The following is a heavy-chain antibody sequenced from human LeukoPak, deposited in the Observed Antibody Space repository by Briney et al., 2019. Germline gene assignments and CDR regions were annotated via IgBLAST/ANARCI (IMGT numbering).Heavy chain of an antibody. D-gene: IGHD3-16*01. CDR3: TRQRRGTYYAFDS. V-gene: IGHV3-11*01. Sequence: GGSLRLSCDASGFSISDYYMSWIRQSPGEGLEWISYITSGGASTNYADSVRGRFTISRDKARNSVALQLNSLRAEDTAVYYCTRQRRGTYYAFDSWGQGTLVTVSS. J-gene: IGHJ4*02. CDR2: ITSGGAST. CDR1: GFSISDYY.